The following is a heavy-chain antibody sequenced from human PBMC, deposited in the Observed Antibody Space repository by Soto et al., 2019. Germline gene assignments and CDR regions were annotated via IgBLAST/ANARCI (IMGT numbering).Heavy chain of an antibody. V-gene: IGHV4-59*01. J-gene: IGHJ6*03. CDR3: ARARLYFYYYMDV. CDR2: IYYSGST. Sequence: SETLSLTCAVSGGSISSYYWSWIRQSPGKGLEWIGFIYYSGSTNYNPSLKSRVIMSLDTSKNQFSLKLSSVTAADTAVYYCARARLYFYYYMDVWGKGTTVTVSS. CDR1: GGSISSYY.